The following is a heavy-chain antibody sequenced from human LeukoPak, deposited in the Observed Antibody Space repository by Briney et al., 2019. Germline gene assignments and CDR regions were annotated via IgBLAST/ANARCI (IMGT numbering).Heavy chain of an antibody. V-gene: IGHV3-66*04. CDR3: ARPLFGGYSSYYGMDV. D-gene: IGHD2-21*01. CDR2: IYSGGNT. CDR1: GLTVSSTY. Sequence: GGSLRLSCAASGLTVSSTYMSWVRQAPGKWLEWVSVIYSGGNTYYADSVKGRFTISRDNSKNTLYLQMNSLRAEDTAVYYCARPLFGGYSSYYGMDVWGQGTTVTISS. J-gene: IGHJ6*02.